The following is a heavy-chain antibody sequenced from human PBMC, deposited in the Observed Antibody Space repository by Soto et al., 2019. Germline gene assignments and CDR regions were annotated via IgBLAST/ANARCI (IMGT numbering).Heavy chain of an antibody. Sequence: ASVKVSCKASGDTFTTYDINWVRQATGHGLEWMGWINPNSGNIGYAQRFQGRVTMTRDTAMRTAYMEVSSLRSDDTAVYYCARGRASGSYYLLDYWGQGTLVTV. V-gene: IGHV1-8*01. CDR2: INPNSGNI. J-gene: IGHJ4*02. D-gene: IGHD3-10*01. CDR3: ARGRASGSYYLLDY. CDR1: GDTFTTYD.